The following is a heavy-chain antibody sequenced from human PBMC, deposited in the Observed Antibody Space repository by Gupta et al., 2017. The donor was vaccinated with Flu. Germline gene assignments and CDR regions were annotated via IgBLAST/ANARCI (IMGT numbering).Heavy chain of an antibody. D-gene: IGHD6-13*01. V-gene: IGHV4-31*02. CDR3: ATTPGIAAAGNTLPVTFDY. J-gene: IGHJ4*02. Sequence: SLKSRVTISVDTSKNQFSLKLSSVTAADTAVYYCATTPGIAAAGNTLPVTFDYWGQGTLVTVSS.